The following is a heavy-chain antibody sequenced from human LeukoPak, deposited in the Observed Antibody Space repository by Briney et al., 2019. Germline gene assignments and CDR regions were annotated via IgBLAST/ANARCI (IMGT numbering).Heavy chain of an antibody. D-gene: IGHD3-22*01. Sequence: GSLRPSCAASGFTFSSYAMSWVRQAPGKGLEWVAGISASGDSTYYAASVGGRFTISRDNYRNTLDLQMNSLRGEDTAVYYCAKDGGYYDFDYWGQGTLVTVSS. V-gene: IGHV3-23*01. CDR3: AKDGGYYDFDY. CDR2: ISASGDST. J-gene: IGHJ4*02. CDR1: GFTFSSYA.